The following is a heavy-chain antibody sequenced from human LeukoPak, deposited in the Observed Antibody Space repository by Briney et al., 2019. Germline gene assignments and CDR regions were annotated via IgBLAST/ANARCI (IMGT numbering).Heavy chain of an antibody. D-gene: IGHD6-19*01. Sequence: TGGSLRLSCAASGFMFSSNWMSWVRLAPGKGLEWVANIKEDGTETYYVDSVKGRFTISRDNAKNSLYLQMNSLRAEDTAVYYCARVIAVAGTNWFDPWGQGTLVTVSS. V-gene: IGHV3-7*03. CDR1: GFMFSSNW. CDR2: IKEDGTET. CDR3: ARVIAVAGTNWFDP. J-gene: IGHJ5*02.